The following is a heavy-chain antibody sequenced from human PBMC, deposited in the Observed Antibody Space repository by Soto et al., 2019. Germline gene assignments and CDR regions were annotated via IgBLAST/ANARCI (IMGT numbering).Heavy chain of an antibody. J-gene: IGHJ4*02. D-gene: IGHD3-10*01. CDR3: ARDQRRNFDY. CDR2: ISTSKGNT. CDR1: GYTFTTNG. V-gene: IGHV1-18*01. Sequence: QIRLVQSGAEMKMHGASVKVSCKPSGYTFTTNGISWVRQAPGQGLEWMGWISTSKGNTNYAQKFQGRVTMTTDRTTGKAYMELRGLTFDDTAVYYCARDQRRNFDYWGQGTLVTVSS.